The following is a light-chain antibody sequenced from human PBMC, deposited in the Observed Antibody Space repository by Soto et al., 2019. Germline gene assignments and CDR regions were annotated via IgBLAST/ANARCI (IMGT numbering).Light chain of an antibody. CDR1: QSVSSY. J-gene: IGKJ1*01. CDR3: QQRSNWPRT. V-gene: IGKV3-11*01. Sequence: ERVTTQSPGTRSVSQGYRTSLSCMASQSVSSYLAWYQQKPGQAPRLLIYDASNRATGIPARFSGSGSGTDFTLTISSLEPEDFAVYYCQQRSNWPRTFGQGTKVDIK. CDR2: DAS.